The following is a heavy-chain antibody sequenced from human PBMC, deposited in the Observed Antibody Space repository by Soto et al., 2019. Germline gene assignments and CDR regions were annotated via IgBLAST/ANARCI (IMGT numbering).Heavy chain of an antibody. CDR1: GFTVSSNY. V-gene: IGHV3-53*01. CDR3: TRVAYYYDSSGYGGLDY. CDR2: IYSDDRT. Sequence: EVQLVESGGGLIQPGGSLRLSCAASGFTVSSNYMNWVRQAPGKGLEWVSVIYSDDRTYYADSVKGRFTISRDNSKNTVYLQLNSLRAEDTAVYYCTRVAYYYDSSGYGGLDYWGQGTLVTVSS. D-gene: IGHD3-22*01. J-gene: IGHJ4*02.